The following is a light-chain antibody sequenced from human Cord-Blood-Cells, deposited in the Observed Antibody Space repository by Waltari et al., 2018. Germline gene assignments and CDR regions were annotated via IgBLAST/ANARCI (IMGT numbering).Light chain of an antibody. CDR3: SSYTSSSTLYV. Sequence: QSALTQPAPVSGSPGQSLTLSCTGTSSDVGGYNYVSWYQQHPGKAPKLMIYDVSNRPSGVSNRFSGSKSGNTASLTISGLQAEDEADYYCSSYTSSSTLYVFGTGTKVTVL. J-gene: IGLJ1*01. CDR2: DVS. V-gene: IGLV2-14*01. CDR1: SSDVGGYNY.